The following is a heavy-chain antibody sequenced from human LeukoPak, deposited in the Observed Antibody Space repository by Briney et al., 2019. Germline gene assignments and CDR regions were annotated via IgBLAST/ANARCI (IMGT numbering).Heavy chain of an antibody. CDR1: GGSISSSNW. V-gene: IGHV4-4*02. J-gene: IGHJ4*02. D-gene: IGHD2-8*01. CDR2: IYHSGST. Sequence: SETLSLTCAVSGGSISSSNWWSWVRQPPGKGLEWIGEIYHSGSTNYNPSLKSRATISVDKSKNQFSLKLSSVTAADTAVYYCARGLAGYCTNGVCYYFDYWGQGTLVTVSS. CDR3: ARGLAGYCTNGVCYYFDY.